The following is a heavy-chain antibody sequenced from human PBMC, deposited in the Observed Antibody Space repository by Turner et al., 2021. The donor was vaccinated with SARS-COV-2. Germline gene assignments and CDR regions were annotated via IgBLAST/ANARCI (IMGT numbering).Heavy chain of an antibody. V-gene: IGHV3-33*01. J-gene: IGHJ4*02. CDR2: IWYDGSNK. CDR1: GFTFSSHG. CDR3: AREGDAIAAAGSLDY. D-gene: IGHD6-13*01. Sequence: QVQLVESGGGVVQPGRSLRLSCAASGFTFSSHGMHWVRQAPGKGLEWVAVIWYDGSNKYYADSVKGRFTIARDNSKNTLYLQMNSLRVEDTAVYYCAREGDAIAAAGSLDYWGQGTLVTVSS.